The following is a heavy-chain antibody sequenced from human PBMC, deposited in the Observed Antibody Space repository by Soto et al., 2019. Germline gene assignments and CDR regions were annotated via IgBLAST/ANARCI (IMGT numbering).Heavy chain of an antibody. CDR3: AREGDTAMVIESAYYGMDV. Sequence: GGSLRLSCAASGFTFSSYSMNWVRQAPGKGLEWASYISSSSSTIYYADSVKGRFTISRDNAKNSLYLQMNSLRAEDTAVYYCAREGDTAMVIESAYYGMDVWGQGTTVTVSS. V-gene: IGHV3-48*01. CDR1: GFTFSSYS. J-gene: IGHJ6*02. D-gene: IGHD5-18*01. CDR2: ISSSSSTI.